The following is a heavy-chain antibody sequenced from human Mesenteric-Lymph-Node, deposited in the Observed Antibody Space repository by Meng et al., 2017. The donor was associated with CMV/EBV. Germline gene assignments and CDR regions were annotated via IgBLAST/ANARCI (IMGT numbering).Heavy chain of an antibody. Sequence: SISSGGYSWSWIRQPPGKGLEWIGYIYHSGSTYYNPSLKSRVTISVDRSKNQFSLKLSSVTAADTAVYYCARDRGDYGGRNWYFDLWGRGTLVTVPS. CDR2: IYHSGST. CDR1: SISSGGYS. V-gene: IGHV4-30-2*01. D-gene: IGHD4-23*01. J-gene: IGHJ2*01. CDR3: ARDRGDYGGRNWYFDL.